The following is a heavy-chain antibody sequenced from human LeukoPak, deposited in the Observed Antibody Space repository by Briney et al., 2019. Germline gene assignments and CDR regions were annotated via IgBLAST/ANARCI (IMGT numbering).Heavy chain of an antibody. CDR3: ARDKLGTALDY. CDR2: ISSSSSYV. D-gene: IGHD7-27*01. CDR1: GFTFSSYS. J-gene: IGHJ4*02. Sequence: GGSLRLSCAASGFTFSSYSMNWVRQAPGKGLEWVSSISSSSSYVYYADSVKGRFTISRDNAKNSLYLQMNSLRAEDTAVYYCARDKLGTALDYWGQGTLVTVSS. V-gene: IGHV3-21*01.